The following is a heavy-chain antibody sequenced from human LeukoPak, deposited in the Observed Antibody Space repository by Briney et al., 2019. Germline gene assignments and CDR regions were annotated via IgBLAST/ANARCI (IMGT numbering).Heavy chain of an antibody. D-gene: IGHD2-21*01. CDR1: GFTFSSYA. CDR2: ISGSGGST. V-gene: IGHV3-23*01. Sequence: PAGGSLRLSCAASGFTFSSYAMSWVRQAPGKGLEWVSAISGSGGSTYYADSVKGRFTISRDNSKNTLYLQMNNLRDEDTAVYYCARKAYDSDCFDFWGQGTLVTVSS. CDR3: ARKAYDSDCFDF. J-gene: IGHJ4*02.